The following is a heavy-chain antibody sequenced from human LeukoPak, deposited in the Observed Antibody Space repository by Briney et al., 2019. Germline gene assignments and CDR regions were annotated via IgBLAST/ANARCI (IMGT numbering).Heavy chain of an antibody. CDR2: MKRDGSEV. J-gene: IGHJ4*02. D-gene: IGHD2-2*02. CDR3: ARYTEYYFDY. V-gene: IGHV3-7*01. CDR1: GFTFSTYW. Sequence: PGRSLRLSCAASGFTFSTYWMTWVRQAPGKGLEWVANMKRDGSEVYYAGSVKGRFTISRDNAKNSLYLQMNSLRAEDTAVYYCARYTEYYFDYWGQGTLVTVSS.